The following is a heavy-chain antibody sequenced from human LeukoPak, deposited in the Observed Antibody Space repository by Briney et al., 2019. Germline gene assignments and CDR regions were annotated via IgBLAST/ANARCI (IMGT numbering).Heavy chain of an antibody. D-gene: IGHD2-2*01. CDR1: GYTFTGYY. CDR2: MNPNSGNT. Sequence: ASVNVSCKASGYTFTGYYMHWVRQATGQGLEWMGWMNPNSGNTGYAQKFQGRVTMTRNTSISTAYMELSSLRSEDTAVYYCARGVVVPAAMAYNWFDPWGQGTLVTVSS. J-gene: IGHJ5*02. V-gene: IGHV1-8*02. CDR3: ARGVVVPAAMAYNWFDP.